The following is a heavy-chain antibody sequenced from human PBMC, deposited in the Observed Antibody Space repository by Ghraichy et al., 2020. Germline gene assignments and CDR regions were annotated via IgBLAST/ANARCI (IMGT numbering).Heavy chain of an antibody. D-gene: IGHD3-10*01. CDR3: ASLAMVRGVIENDY. Sequence: GGSLRLSCAASGFTFSSYSMNWVRQAPGKGLEWVSYISSSSSTIYYADSVKGRFTISRDNAKNSLYLQMNSLRDEDTAVYYCASLAMVRGVIENDYWGQGTLVTVSS. J-gene: IGHJ4*02. CDR2: ISSSSSTI. V-gene: IGHV3-48*02. CDR1: GFTFSSYS.